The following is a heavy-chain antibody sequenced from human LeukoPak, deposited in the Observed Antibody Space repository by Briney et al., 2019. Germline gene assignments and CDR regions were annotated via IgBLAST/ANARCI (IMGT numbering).Heavy chain of an antibody. Sequence: SETLSLTCTVSGGSISSGTYYWSWIRQPAGKGLEWIGRIYTSGSTNYNPYLKSRVTISIDTSKNQFSLKLSSVTAADTAVYYCARDEIERGYSYAYRPWFDPWGQGTLVTVSS. CDR1: GGSISSGTYY. CDR2: IYTSGST. CDR3: ARDEIERGYSYAYRPWFDP. J-gene: IGHJ5*02. D-gene: IGHD5-18*01. V-gene: IGHV4-61*02.